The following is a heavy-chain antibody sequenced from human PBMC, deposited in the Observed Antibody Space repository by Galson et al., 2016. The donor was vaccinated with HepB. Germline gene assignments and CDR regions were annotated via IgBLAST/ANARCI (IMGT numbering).Heavy chain of an antibody. V-gene: IGHV1-18*01. J-gene: IGHJ6*02. CDR1: GYSFTRYG. CDR2: ISPYNGNA. D-gene: IGHD4-17*01. CDR3: APYPSYGDYGGYYYGMDV. Sequence: SVKVSCKASGYSFTRYGITWVRQAPGQGLEWLGWISPYNGNANYAQKFQGRVTMTRDTSTSTAYMELRSLRYDDTAVYYCAPYPSYGDYGGYYYGMDVWGQGTTVTVSS.